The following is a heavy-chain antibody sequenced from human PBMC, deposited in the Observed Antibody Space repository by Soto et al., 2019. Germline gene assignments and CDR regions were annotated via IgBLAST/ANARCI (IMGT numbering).Heavy chain of an antibody. Sequence: QVQLQESGPGLVKPSETLSLTCTVSGGSISSYYWSWIRQPPGKGLEWIGYIYYSGSANYNPSLKSRVTIPVDTSKNQFSLKLSSVTAADTAVYYCARVSPYDSSGYPYYFDYWGQGTLVTVSS. D-gene: IGHD3-22*01. CDR3: ARVSPYDSSGYPYYFDY. J-gene: IGHJ4*02. CDR2: IYYSGSA. CDR1: GGSISSYY. V-gene: IGHV4-59*01.